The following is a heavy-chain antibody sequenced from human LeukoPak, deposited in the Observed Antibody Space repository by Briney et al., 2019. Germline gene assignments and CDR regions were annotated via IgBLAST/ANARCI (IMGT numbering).Heavy chain of an antibody. CDR3: ARGNGDIVVVPAATHNWFDP. V-gene: IGHV4-34*01. J-gene: IGHJ5*02. CDR2: INHSGST. CDR1: GGSFSGYY. D-gene: IGHD2-2*01. Sequence: TSETLSLTCAVYGGSFSGYYWSWIRQPPGKGLEWIGEINHSGSTNYNPSLKSRVTISVDTSKNQFSLKLSSVTAADTAVYYCARGNGDIVVVPAATHNWFDPWGQGTLVTVSS.